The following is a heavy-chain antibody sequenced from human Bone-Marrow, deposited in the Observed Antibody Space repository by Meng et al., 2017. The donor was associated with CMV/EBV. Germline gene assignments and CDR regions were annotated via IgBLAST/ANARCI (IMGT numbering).Heavy chain of an antibody. D-gene: IGHD2-2*01. CDR2: ISSGSTSI. V-gene: IGHV3-21*01. Sequence: GGSLRLSCTATGFTFSSYTMNWVRQAPGKGLEWVSSISSGSTSIYYTDSVRGRFAISRDNAKNSLSLQMNSLRAEDTAVYYCAREDVIPVAPFDYWGQGTLVTVSS. CDR1: GFTFSSYT. CDR3: AREDVIPVAPFDY. J-gene: IGHJ4*02.